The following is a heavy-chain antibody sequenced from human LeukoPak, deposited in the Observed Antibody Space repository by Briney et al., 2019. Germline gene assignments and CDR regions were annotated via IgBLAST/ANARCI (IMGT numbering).Heavy chain of an antibody. CDR2: ISSSSSYI. V-gene: IGHV3-21*01. CDR1: GFTFSSYS. CDR3: ARGDRDLYCSSTSCYPVL. J-gene: IGHJ4*02. Sequence: PGGSLRLSRVASGFTFSSYSMNWVRQAPGKGLEWVSSISSSSSYIYYADSVKGRFTISRDNAKNSLYLQMNSLRAEDTAVYYCARGDRDLYCSSTSCYPVLGGQGTLVTVSS. D-gene: IGHD2-2*01.